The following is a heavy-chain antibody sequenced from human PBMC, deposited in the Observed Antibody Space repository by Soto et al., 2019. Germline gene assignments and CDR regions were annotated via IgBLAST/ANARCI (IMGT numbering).Heavy chain of an antibody. CDR3: AAGVTTFDY. V-gene: IGHV1-24*01. CDR1: GTSLRGLP. Sequence: ASVNVSCKVSGTSLRGLPMHWVRQAPGKGLEWMGSLDYEEGERSFAHRFQGRLTVTEDTSTDTAYMELSSLMSEDTAVYYCAAGVTTFDYWGQGTLVTVSS. CDR2: LDYEEGER. J-gene: IGHJ4*02. D-gene: IGHD4-17*01.